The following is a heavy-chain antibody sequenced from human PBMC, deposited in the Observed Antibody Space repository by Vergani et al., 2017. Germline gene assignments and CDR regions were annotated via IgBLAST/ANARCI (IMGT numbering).Heavy chain of an antibody. D-gene: IGHD3-10*01. Sequence: EVQLVESGGGVVQPGGSLRLSCAASGFTFDDYAMHWVRQAPGKGLEWVSLISGDGGSTYYADSVKDRFTISRDNSKNSLYLQMNSLRAEDTAVYYCARDARMVRAFDYWGQGTLVTVSS. J-gene: IGHJ4*02. V-gene: IGHV3-43*02. CDR1: GFTFDDYA. CDR2: ISGDGGST. CDR3: ARDARMVRAFDY.